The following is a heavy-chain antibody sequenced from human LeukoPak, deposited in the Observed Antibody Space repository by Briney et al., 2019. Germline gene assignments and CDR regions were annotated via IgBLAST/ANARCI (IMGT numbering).Heavy chain of an antibody. CDR1: GFTFSSYG. D-gene: IGHD1-26*01. CDR3: ARGGEWEEFDY. CDR2: IWFDGSGK. J-gene: IGHJ4*02. Sequence: GSLRLSCEASGFTFSSYGIHWVRQAPGKGLEWVALIWFDGSGKYYADSVKDRVSISRDNSKSTLYLQMNSLRAEDTAVYYCARGGEWEEFDYWGQGTLVTVSS. V-gene: IGHV3-33*01.